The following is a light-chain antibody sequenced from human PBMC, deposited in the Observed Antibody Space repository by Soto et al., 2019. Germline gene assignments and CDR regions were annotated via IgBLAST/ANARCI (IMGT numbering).Light chain of an antibody. CDR2: AAS. Sequence: DIQMTQSPSSLSASVGYRVTITCRPIHIIISHLNCYQQKPGTAPKLLIYAASSLQSGVPSRFSGSGSGTDFTLTISSLQPEDFATYYRQQSYSTPFTFGQGTRLEIK. CDR3: QQSYSTPFT. J-gene: IGKJ5*01. CDR1: HIIISH. V-gene: IGKV1-39*01.